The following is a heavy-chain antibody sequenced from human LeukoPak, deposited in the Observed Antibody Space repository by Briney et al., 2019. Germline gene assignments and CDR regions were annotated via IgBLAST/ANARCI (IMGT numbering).Heavy chain of an antibody. J-gene: IGHJ6*02. CDR1: GYRFTSYW. V-gene: IGHV5-51*01. Sequence: GESLKISCKGSGYRFTSYWIGWVRQMPGKGLEWMGIIYPGDSDTRNSPSFQGQVTISADKSISTAYLQWSSLKASDTAMYYCARYGGPSDYYYGMDVWGQGTTVTVSS. CDR3: ARYGGPSDYYYGMDV. CDR2: IYPGDSDT. D-gene: IGHD3-16*01.